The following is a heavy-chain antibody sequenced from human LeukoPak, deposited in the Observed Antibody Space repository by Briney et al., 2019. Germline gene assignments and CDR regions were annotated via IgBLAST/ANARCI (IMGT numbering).Heavy chain of an antibody. V-gene: IGHV4-38-2*01. D-gene: IGHD3-22*01. CDR1: GYSISSGYY. CDR3: ASSRGSSGYYNWFDP. J-gene: IGHJ5*02. CDR2: IYHSGST. Sequence: PSETLSLTCAVSGYSISSGYYWGWIRQPPGKGLEWIGSIYHSGSTYYNPSLKGRVTISVDTSKNQFSLKLSSVTAADTAVYYCASSRGSSGYYNWFDPWGQGTLVTVSS.